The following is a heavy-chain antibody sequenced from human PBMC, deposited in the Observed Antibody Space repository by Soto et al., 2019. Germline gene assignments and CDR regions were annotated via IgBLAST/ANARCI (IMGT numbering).Heavy chain of an antibody. Sequence: SVKVSCKASGYTFTSYGISWVRQAPGQGLEWMGWISAYNGNTNYAQKLQGRVTMTTDTSTSTAYMELRSLRSDDTAVHYCARTTGIIVVVPAADDYWGQGTLVTVSS. CDR1: GYTFTSYG. J-gene: IGHJ4*02. D-gene: IGHD2-2*01. V-gene: IGHV1-18*04. CDR2: ISAYNGNT. CDR3: ARTTGIIVVVPAADDY.